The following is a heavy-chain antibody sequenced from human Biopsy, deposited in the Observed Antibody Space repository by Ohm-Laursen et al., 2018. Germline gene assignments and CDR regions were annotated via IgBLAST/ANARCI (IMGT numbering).Heavy chain of an antibody. CDR2: ISDTGTT. D-gene: IGHD3-3*01. CDR1: GGSIGGSGDY. V-gene: IGHV4-61*08. J-gene: IGHJ3*01. CDR3: ARLFRLDDYWNDDPPDGFDV. Sequence: SDTLSLTWTVSGGSIGGSGDYWSWIRQPPGKGLEWIGYISDTGTTNYNPSLRGRVAMSVDTSKNQFSLQLTSVTAADTAMFFCARLFRLDDYWNDDPPDGFDVWGQGTMVTVSS.